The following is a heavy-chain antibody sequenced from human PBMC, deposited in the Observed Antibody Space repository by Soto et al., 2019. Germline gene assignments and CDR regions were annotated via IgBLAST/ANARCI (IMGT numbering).Heavy chain of an antibody. J-gene: IGHJ6*02. CDR2: IWYDGSNK. D-gene: IGHD3-3*01. CDR1: GFTFSSYG. CDR3: ARQKVLRFLEWSRYGMDV. Sequence: WSLRLSCAASGFTFSSYGMHWVRQAPGKGMEWVAVIWYDGSNKYYADSVKGRFTISRDNSKNTLYLQMNSLRAEDTAVYYCARQKVLRFLEWSRYGMDVWGQGTTVTVSS. V-gene: IGHV3-33*01.